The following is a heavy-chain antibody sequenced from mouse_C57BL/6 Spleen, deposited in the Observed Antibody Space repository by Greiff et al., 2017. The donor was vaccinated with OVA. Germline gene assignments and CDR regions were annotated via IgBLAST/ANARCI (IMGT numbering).Heavy chain of an antibody. CDR1: GYTFTSYT. Sequence: VQLQQSGAELARPGASVKMSCKASGYTFTSYTMHWVKQRPGQGLEWIGYINPSSGYTKYNQKFKDKATLTADKSSSTAYMQLSSLTSEDSAVYYCASLYDGYHGDYAMDYWGQGTSVTVSS. V-gene: IGHV1-4*01. CDR2: INPSSGYT. CDR3: ASLYDGYHGDYAMDY. D-gene: IGHD2-3*01. J-gene: IGHJ4*01.